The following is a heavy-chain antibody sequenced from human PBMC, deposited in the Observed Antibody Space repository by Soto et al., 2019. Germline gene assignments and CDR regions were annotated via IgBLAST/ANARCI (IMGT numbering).Heavy chain of an antibody. Sequence: QVHLVQSGAEVKKPGASVKVSCKASGYTFTSYGITWVRQAPGQGLEWMGWISAHNGNTDYAQKLQGRVIVTRATSTSTAYMELMSLRSDDTAVYYCARGRYGDYWGQGALVTVSS. D-gene: IGHD1-1*01. CDR1: GYTFTSYG. J-gene: IGHJ4*02. V-gene: IGHV1-18*01. CDR2: ISAHNGNT. CDR3: ARGRYGDY.